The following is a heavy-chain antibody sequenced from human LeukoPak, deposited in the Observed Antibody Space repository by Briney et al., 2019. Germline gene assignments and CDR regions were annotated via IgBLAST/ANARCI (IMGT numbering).Heavy chain of an antibody. J-gene: IGHJ2*01. CDR2: ISGSGGST. D-gene: IGHD4-17*01. Sequence: QPGGSLRLSCAASGLTFSSYAMSWVCHAPGKGLEWASSISGSGGSTYYAVSVKGRFTISRDNSKNTLYLQMNSLGVQDTAVYYCAKEDYGDIYGYFDLWGRGTLVTVSS. CDR3: AKEDYGDIYGYFDL. V-gene: IGHV3-23*01. CDR1: GLTFSSYA.